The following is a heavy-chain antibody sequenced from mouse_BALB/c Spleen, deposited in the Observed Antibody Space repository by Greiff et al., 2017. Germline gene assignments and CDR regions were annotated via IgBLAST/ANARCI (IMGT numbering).Heavy chain of an antibody. CDR3: ATSVVAPAMDY. V-gene: IGHV3-2*02. D-gene: IGHD1-1*01. J-gene: IGHJ4*01. CDR2: ISYSGST. Sequence: EVQLVESGPGLVKPSQSLSLTCTVTGYSITSDYAWNWIRQFPGNKLEWMGYISYSGSTSYNPSLKSRISITRDTSKNQFFLQLNSVTTEDTATYYCATSVVAPAMDYWGQGTSVTVSS. CDR1: GYSITSDYA.